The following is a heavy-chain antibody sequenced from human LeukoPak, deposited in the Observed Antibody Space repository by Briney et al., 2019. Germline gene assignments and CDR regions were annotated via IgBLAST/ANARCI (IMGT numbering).Heavy chain of an antibody. D-gene: IGHD6-19*01. CDR1: EFTVTTYG. CDR3: ARVGVGTVAGNYFDD. Sequence: AGPLRLTCAASEFTVTTYGMHWVRHAPPTGLHWVSLIYSGGGTYYADSVKGRFTFSRHNFENTLYLQMNSLRAEDTAVYYCARVGVGTVAGNYFDDWGQGTLVTVSS. V-gene: IGHV3-53*04. CDR2: IYSGGGT. J-gene: IGHJ4*02.